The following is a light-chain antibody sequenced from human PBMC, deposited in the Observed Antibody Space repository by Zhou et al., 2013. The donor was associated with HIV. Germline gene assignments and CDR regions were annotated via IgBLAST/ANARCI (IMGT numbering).Light chain of an antibody. CDR3: QQYGSSSFT. Sequence: EIVLTQSPGTLSLSPGERATLSCRASQSVSSGYLAWYQQKPGQAPRLLIYGASRRATGIPDRFSGSGSGTDFTLTISRLEPEDSAMYYCQQYGSSSFTFGPGTKVDIK. CDR2: GAS. V-gene: IGKV3-20*01. CDR1: QSVSSGY. J-gene: IGKJ3*01.